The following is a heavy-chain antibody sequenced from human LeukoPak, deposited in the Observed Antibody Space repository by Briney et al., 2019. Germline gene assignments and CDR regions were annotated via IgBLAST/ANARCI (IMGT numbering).Heavy chain of an antibody. J-gene: IGHJ4*02. V-gene: IGHV6-1*01. CDR1: GDSVSSNSAT. CDR3: ARDIKGGTANFDC. Sequence: SQTLSLTCDISGDSVSSNSATWNWIRQSPSRGLEWLGRTYYRSRWYCDYAVPVRGRITFNPDTSKNQVSLQLNSVTPEDTAVYFCARDIKGGTANFDCWGQGILVTVSS. CDR2: TYYRSRWYC.